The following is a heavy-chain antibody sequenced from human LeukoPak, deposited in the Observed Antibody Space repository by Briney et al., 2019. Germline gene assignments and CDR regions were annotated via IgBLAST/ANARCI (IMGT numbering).Heavy chain of an antibody. D-gene: IGHD6-13*01. CDR2: ISSSSSYI. CDR1: GFTFSSYS. J-gene: IGHJ5*02. V-gene: IGHV3-21*01. CDR3: ARDHKQQLVGWFDP. Sequence: PGGSLRLSCAASGFTFSSYSMNWVRQAPGKGLEWVSSISSSSSYIYYADSVKGRFTTSRDNAKNSLYLQMNSLRAEDTAVYYCARDHKQQLVGWFDPWGQGTLVTVSS.